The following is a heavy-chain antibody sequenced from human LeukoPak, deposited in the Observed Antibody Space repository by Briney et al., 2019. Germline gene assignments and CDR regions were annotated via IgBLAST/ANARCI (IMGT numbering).Heavy chain of an antibody. CDR1: GFTFSSYS. Sequence: GGSLRLSCAASGFTFSSYSMNWVRRAPGKGLEWVSSISSSSSYIYYADSVKGRFTISRDNAKNSLYLQMNSLRAEDTAVYYCARDKGIAAAGPPPADYWGQGTLVTVSS. V-gene: IGHV3-21*01. D-gene: IGHD6-13*01. CDR3: ARDKGIAAAGPPPADY. CDR2: ISSSSSYI. J-gene: IGHJ4*02.